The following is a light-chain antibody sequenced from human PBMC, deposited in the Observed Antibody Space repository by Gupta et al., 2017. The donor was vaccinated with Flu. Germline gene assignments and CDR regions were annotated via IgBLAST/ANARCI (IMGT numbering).Light chain of an antibody. Sequence: EIVLTQSPATLSLSPGERATLPCRASQSVSSYLAWYQQKPGQAPRLLIYDASNRATGTPARCSGSGSGTDFTLTISRLEPEDFAVYYCQQRSNCPPSITFGQGTRLEIK. CDR3: QQRSNCPPSIT. V-gene: IGKV3-11*01. CDR1: QSVSSY. J-gene: IGKJ5*01. CDR2: DAS.